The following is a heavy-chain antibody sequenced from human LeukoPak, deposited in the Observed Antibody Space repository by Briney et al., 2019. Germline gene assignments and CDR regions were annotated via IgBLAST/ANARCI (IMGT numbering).Heavy chain of an antibody. V-gene: IGHV1-69*05. CDR1: GGTFSSYD. J-gene: IGHJ4*02. CDR2: IIPMLGTP. D-gene: IGHD2-2*01. Sequence: GASVKVSCKASGGTFSSYDISWVRQAPGQGLEWMGGIIPMLGTPNYAQKLQGRVTMTTDTSTSTAYMELRSLRSDDTAVYYCARDRGVVVPAAVDYWGQGTLVTVSS. CDR3: ARDRGVVVPAAVDY.